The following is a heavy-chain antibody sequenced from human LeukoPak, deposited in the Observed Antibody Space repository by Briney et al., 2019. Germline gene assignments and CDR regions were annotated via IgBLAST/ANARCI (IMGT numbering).Heavy chain of an antibody. D-gene: IGHD2-15*01. CDR1: CGSISSHY. V-gene: IGHV4-59*11. Sequence: SETLSLTCTVSCGSISSHYWTWIRHSPVKGLKGIGDGSNSGSTSYNPALKSRVTLSIDPSKTQFPLKLSSVTAADTAVYYCGRDALVGYFSYYYMDVWGKGTTVTVSS. CDR2: GSNSGST. J-gene: IGHJ6*03. CDR3: GRDALVGYFSYYYMDV.